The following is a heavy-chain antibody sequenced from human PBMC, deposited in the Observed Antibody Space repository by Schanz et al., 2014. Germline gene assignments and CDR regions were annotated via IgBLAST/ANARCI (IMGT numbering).Heavy chain of an antibody. CDR1: GFTFSDSW. Sequence: HLVESGGGLIQPGGSLRLSCAASGFTFSDSWMHWVRQAPGKGLEWISSMYINSGSTQYADSVKGRFIISRDSSKNTLFLQMNSLRAEDTAVYFCARDGGRDGYNLAFDVWGQGTLVTVSS. J-gene: IGHJ3*01. CDR2: MYINSGST. D-gene: IGHD5-12*01. CDR3: ARDGGRDGYNLAFDV. V-gene: IGHV3-53*01.